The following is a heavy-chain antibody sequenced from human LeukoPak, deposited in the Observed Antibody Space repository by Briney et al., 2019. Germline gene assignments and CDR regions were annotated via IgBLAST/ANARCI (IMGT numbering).Heavy chain of an antibody. Sequence: ASVKVSCKASGYTFTSYTLNWVRQAPGQGLEWMGWINTITGNPTYAQGFTGRFVFSLDTSLSTAYLQISSLKTEDTAVYFCARGNRAVGVDSWGQGTLVTVSS. D-gene: IGHD6-19*01. CDR1: GYTFTSYT. CDR3: ARGNRAVGVDS. CDR2: INTITGNP. V-gene: IGHV7-4-1*02. J-gene: IGHJ4*02.